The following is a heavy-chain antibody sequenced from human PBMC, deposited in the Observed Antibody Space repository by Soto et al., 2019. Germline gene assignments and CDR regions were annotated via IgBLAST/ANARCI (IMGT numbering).Heavy chain of an antibody. J-gene: IGHJ4*02. CDR1: GFTFSSYW. CDR3: ARDSVLRFLEWLPAYDY. D-gene: IGHD3-3*01. Sequence: GGSLRLSCAASGFTFSSYWMSWVRQAPGKGLEWVANIKQDGSEKYYVDSVKGRFTISRDNAKNSLYLQMNSLRAEDTAVYYCARDSVLRFLEWLPAYDYWGQGNLVTVS. V-gene: IGHV3-7*01. CDR2: IKQDGSEK.